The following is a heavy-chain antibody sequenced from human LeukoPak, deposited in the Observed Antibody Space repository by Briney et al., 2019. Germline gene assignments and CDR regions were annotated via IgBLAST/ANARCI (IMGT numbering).Heavy chain of an antibody. Sequence: PSETLSLTCTVSGGSISSGSYYWSWIRQPAGKGLEWIGRIYTSGSTNYNPSLKSRVTISVDTSKNQFSLKLSSVTAADTAVYYCARSGRGVMDYWGQGTLVTVSS. CDR3: ARSGRGVMDY. V-gene: IGHV4-61*02. CDR1: GGSISSGSYY. D-gene: IGHD3-10*01. J-gene: IGHJ4*02. CDR2: IYTSGST.